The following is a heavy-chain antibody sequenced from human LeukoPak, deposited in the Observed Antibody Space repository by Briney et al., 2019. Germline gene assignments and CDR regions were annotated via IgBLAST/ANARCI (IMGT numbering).Heavy chain of an antibody. J-gene: IGHJ4*02. D-gene: IGHD6-19*01. CDR3: ARVRFSSGWPNFDY. CDR1: GFTFSSYS. Sequence: GGSLRLSCAASGFTFSSYSMNWVRQAPGKGLEWVSYISSSSSTIYYADSVEGRFTISRDNAKNSLYLQMNSLRAEDTAVYYCARVRFSSGWPNFDYWGQGTLVTVSS. CDR2: ISSSSSTI. V-gene: IGHV3-48*01.